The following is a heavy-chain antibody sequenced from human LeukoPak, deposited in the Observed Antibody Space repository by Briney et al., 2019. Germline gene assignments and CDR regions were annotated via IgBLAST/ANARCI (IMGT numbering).Heavy chain of an antibody. CDR2: IWYDGSNK. V-gene: IGHV3-33*01. CDR1: GFTFSSYG. J-gene: IGHJ4*02. CDR3: ARVLPDSSGYSGFDY. Sequence: PGGSLRLSCAASGFTFSSYGMHWVRQAPGKGLEWVAVIWYDGSNKYYADSVKGRFTISRDNSKNTLYLQMNSLRAEDTAVYYCARVLPDSSGYSGFDYWGQGTLVTVSS. D-gene: IGHD3-22*01.